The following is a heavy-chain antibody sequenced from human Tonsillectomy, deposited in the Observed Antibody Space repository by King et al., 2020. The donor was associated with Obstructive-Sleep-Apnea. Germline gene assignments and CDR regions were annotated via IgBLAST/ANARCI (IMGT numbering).Heavy chain of an antibody. CDR3: ASRGGDYYDSSGYSKDAFDI. J-gene: IGHJ3*02. Sequence: VPLQESGPGLVKPSETLSLTCSVSGASLSSYFWNWIRPPPGKGLEWIGYIYYSGSPTYNPSLKSRVTISLDTSKNQFSLKLSSVTAADTAVYYCASRGGDYYDSSGYSKDAFDIWGQGTMVTVSP. CDR1: GASLSSYF. V-gene: IGHV4-59*01. D-gene: IGHD3-22*01. CDR2: IYYSGSP.